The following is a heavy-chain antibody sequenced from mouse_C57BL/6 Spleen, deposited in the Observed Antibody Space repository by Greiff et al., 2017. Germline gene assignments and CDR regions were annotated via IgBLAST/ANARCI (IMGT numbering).Heavy chain of an antibody. V-gene: IGHV2-5*01. CDR3: AASYYYGSEGFAY. J-gene: IGHJ3*01. CDR2: IWRGGST. Sequence: QVQLQQSGPGLVQPSQSLSITCTVSGFSLTSYGVHWVRQSPGKGLEWLGVIWRGGSTDYNAAFMSRLSITKDNSKSQVFFKMNSLQADDTAIYYFAASYYYGSEGFAYWGQGTLVTVSA. D-gene: IGHD1-1*01. CDR1: GFSLTSYG.